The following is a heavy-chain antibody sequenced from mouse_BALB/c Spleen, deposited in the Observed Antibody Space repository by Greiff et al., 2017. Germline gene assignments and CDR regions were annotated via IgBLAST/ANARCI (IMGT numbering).Heavy chain of an antibody. CDR1: GFSLTSYG. J-gene: IGHJ4*01. CDR3: AGYGSSYPYAMDY. V-gene: IGHV2-9*02. D-gene: IGHD1-1*01. Sequence: VKLQESGPGLVAPSQSLSITCTVSGFSLTSYGVHWVRQPPGKGLEWLGVIWAGGSTNYNSALMSRLSISKDNSKSQVFLKMNSLQTDDTAMYYCAGYGSSYPYAMDYWGQGTSVTVSS. CDR2: IWAGGST.